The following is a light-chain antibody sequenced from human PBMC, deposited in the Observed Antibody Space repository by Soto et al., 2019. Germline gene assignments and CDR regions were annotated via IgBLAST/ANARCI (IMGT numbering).Light chain of an antibody. V-gene: IGKV3-20*01. CDR3: QQYGSSPQT. Sequence: EIVFTQSPGTLSLSPGERATLSCRASQSVSSRYVVGLAWYQQKPGQAPRLLMYGASSRATGIPDRFSGSGSGTDFTLTISRVEPEDFAVYFCQQYGSSPQTFGQGAKVDIK. CDR1: QSVSSRY. CDR2: GAS. J-gene: IGKJ1*01.